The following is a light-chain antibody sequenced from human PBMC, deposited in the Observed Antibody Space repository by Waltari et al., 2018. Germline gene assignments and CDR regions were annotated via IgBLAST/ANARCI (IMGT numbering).Light chain of an antibody. CDR2: EVT. V-gene: IGLV2-11*01. CDR3: SSYAGSNTWV. J-gene: IGLJ2*01. Sequence: QAAPTQPPSVSGSPGQSVTISCTGTSSDIGYYNAVSWYQQHPGKAPKLMIYEVTKRPSGVSDRFSGSKSANTASLTISGLQSEDEADYYCSSYAGSNTWVFGGGTRLTVL. CDR1: SSDIGYYNA.